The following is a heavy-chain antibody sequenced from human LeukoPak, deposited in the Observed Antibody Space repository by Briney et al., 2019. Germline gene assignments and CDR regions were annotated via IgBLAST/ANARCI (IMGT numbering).Heavy chain of an antibody. CDR1: GYTFTSYG. CDR3: ARLANYGPYWYFDL. Sequence: GASVKVSCKASGYTFTSYGISWVRQAPGQGLEWMGWIGAYNGNTNYAQKLQGRVTMTTDTSTSTAYMELRSLRSDDTAVYYCARLANYGPYWYFDLWGRGTLVTVSS. J-gene: IGHJ2*01. CDR2: IGAYNGNT. V-gene: IGHV1-18*01. D-gene: IGHD4-17*01.